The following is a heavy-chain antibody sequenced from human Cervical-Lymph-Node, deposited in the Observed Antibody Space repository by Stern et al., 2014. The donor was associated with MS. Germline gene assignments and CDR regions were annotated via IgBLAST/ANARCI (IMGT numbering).Heavy chain of an antibody. CDR3: ARPLNSYGEYDY. J-gene: IGHJ4*02. D-gene: IGHD4-17*01. CDR2: VYYTGAA. V-gene: IGHV4-39*01. CDR1: GGSISNSNYY. Sequence: LQLQESGPGLVKPSETLSLTCTVSGGSISNSNYYWGWIRQPPGKGLEWIGSVYYTGAAYYIPSLKSRGTISIDTSTNKRSMEWPSVTAADTAVYYCARPLNSYGEYDYWGQGTLVTVSS.